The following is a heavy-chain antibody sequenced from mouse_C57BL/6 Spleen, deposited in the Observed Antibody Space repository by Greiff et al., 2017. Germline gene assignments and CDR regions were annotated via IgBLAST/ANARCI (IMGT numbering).Heavy chain of an antibody. CDR2: IYPGSGNT. D-gene: IGHD3-3*01. V-gene: IGHV1-66*01. CDR1: GSSFTSYY. Sequence: QVQLQQSGPELVKPGASVKISCKASGSSFTSYYLHWVKQRPGQGLEWIGWIYPGSGNTKYNEKFKGKATLTADTSSSTAYMQLSSLTTEDTAVYYCARGDSNYFDYWGQGTTRTVSS. CDR3: ARGDSNYFDY. J-gene: IGHJ2*01.